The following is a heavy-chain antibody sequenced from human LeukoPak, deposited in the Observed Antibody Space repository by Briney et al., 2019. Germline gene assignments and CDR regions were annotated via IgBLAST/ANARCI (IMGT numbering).Heavy chain of an antibody. CDR3: ARGGMVRRNWFDP. CDR1: GDSISNGGYY. J-gene: IGHJ5*02. D-gene: IGHD3-10*01. V-gene: IGHV4-30-2*01. Sequence: PSETLSLTCTVSGDSISNGGYYWSWIRQPPGKGLEWIGYIHHSGTTYYNPSLKSRVTISLDRSKNQFSLKVNSVTAADTAVYYCARGGMVRRNWFDPWGQGTLVTVSS. CDR2: IHHSGTT.